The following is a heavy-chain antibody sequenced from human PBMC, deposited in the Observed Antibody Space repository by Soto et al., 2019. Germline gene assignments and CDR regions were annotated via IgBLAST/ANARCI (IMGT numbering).Heavy chain of an antibody. CDR3: ARRGYSSSWYYYYYYGMDV. J-gene: IGHJ6*02. Sequence: ASVKVSCKASGYTFTSYDINWVRQATGQGLEWMGWMNPNSGNTGYAQKFQGRVTMTRNTSISTAYMELSSLRSEGTAVYYCARRGYSSSWYYYYYYGMDVWGQGTTVTVSS. CDR1: GYTFTSYD. V-gene: IGHV1-8*01. D-gene: IGHD6-13*01. CDR2: MNPNSGNT.